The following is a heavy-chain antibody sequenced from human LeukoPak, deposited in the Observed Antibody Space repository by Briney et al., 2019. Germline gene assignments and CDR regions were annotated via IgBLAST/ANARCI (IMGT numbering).Heavy chain of an antibody. CDR1: GGSISSRSYY. V-gene: IGHV4-39*01. Sequence: SETLSLTCTVSGGSISSRSYYWGWIRQPPGKGLEWIVTVYYRGSTYYSPSLKSRVTISVDTSKNQFSLKLSSVTAADTAVYYCARGPVEELLHNWFDPWGQGTLVTVSS. D-gene: IGHD2-15*01. CDR3: ARGPVEELLHNWFDP. J-gene: IGHJ5*02. CDR2: VYYRGST.